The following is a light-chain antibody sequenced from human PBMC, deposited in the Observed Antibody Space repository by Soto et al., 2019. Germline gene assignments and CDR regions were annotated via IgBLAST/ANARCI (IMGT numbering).Light chain of an antibody. CDR2: EVT. V-gene: IGLV2-8*01. J-gene: IGLJ2*01. CDR3: SSYAGSNTDVV. CDR1: SSDVGGYDY. Sequence: QSALTQPPSASGSPGQSVTIYCTGTSSDVGGYDYVSWYQQHPGKAPKLMIYEVTKRASGVPDRFSGSKSGNMASLTVSGLQAEDEADYYCSSYAGSNTDVVFGAGTKLTVL.